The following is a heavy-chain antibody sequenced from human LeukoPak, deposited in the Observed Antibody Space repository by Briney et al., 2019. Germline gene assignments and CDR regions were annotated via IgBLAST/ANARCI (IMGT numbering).Heavy chain of an antibody. CDR2: VYYSGTT. Sequence: PSETLSLTCTVSGGSISGSSYYWGWIRQPPGKGLEFIGSVYYSGTTSYNASLRSRVTISVDTSKNQFSLKMTSVTAADTAIYYCARRMGPTTTPRRDAFDIWGQGTMVTVSS. CDR3: ARRMGPTTTPRRDAFDI. J-gene: IGHJ3*02. D-gene: IGHD1-1*01. V-gene: IGHV4-39*01. CDR1: GGSISGSSYY.